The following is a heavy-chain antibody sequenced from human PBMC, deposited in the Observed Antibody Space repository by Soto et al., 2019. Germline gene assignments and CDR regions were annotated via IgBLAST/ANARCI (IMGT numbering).Heavy chain of an antibody. Sequence: EVQLLESGGGLVQPGGSLRLSCAASGFTFSSYAMSWVRQAPGKGLEWVSAISGSGGSTYYADSVKGRFTISRDNSKNTLYLQMNSLRAEDTAVYYCAKAREYDYGDRYDYYFDYWGQGTLVTXSS. J-gene: IGHJ4*02. CDR3: AKAREYDYGDRYDYYFDY. CDR2: ISGSGGST. CDR1: GFTFSSYA. V-gene: IGHV3-23*01. D-gene: IGHD4-17*01.